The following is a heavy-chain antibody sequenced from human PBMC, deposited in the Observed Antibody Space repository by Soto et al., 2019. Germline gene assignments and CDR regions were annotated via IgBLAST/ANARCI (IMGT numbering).Heavy chain of an antibody. CDR3: ARAAVGGCSGGSSHSGLHFFDP. V-gene: IGHV1-18*01. D-gene: IGHD2-15*01. J-gene: IGHJ5*02. CDR1: GYTFSSYS. Sequence: QVQLVQSGAEVKNPGASVNVSCETSGYTFSSYSITWVRQAAGQGLEWMGWISGKNGDTHYAQKFQGRVTMTTDTSTSTAHMELRSLRYDDTDLYYCARAAVGGCSGGSSHSGLHFFDPWGHGTLVTVSS. CDR2: ISGKNGDT.